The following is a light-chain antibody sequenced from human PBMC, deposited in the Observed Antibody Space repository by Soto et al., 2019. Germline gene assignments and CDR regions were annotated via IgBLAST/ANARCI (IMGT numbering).Light chain of an antibody. Sequence: QSVLTQSPSASGTPGQRVTISCSGSSPNIGGNTVNWYQQVPGTAPKLLIHGDTLRPSGVPDRFSGSKSGTSASLAISGLQSEDEAEYYCATWDDSLSGWVFGGGTKLTVL. CDR3: ATWDDSLSGWV. V-gene: IGLV1-44*01. J-gene: IGLJ3*02. CDR2: GDT. CDR1: SPNIGGNT.